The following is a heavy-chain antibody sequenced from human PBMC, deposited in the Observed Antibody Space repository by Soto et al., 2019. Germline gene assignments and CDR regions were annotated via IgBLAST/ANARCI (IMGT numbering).Heavy chain of an antibody. V-gene: IGHV3-23*01. Sequence: GGSLRLSCAASGFTFDSPYSHGMSWVRQSPGKGPEWVSTISSNGANTHYAESVKGRFTISKDASRNTVHLHMNSLRAEDTATYFCVSWVSAHFDYWGHGTPVTVSS. CDR1: GFTFDSPYSHG. CDR2: ISSNGANT. J-gene: IGHJ4*01. D-gene: IGHD2-8*01. CDR3: VSWVSAHFDY.